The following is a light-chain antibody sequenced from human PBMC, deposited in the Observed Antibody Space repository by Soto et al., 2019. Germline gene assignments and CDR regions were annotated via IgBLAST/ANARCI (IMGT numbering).Light chain of an antibody. CDR1: QSVGIY. CDR2: DAF. Sequence: EIVLTQSPATLSLSPGERATLSCRASQSVGIYLGWYQQKPGQAPRLLIYDAFNRATGIPARFSGSGSGTDFTLTITSLEPVDFAVYYCQQRSSWLPLTFGGGTKVEIK. CDR3: QQRSSWLPLT. V-gene: IGKV3-11*01. J-gene: IGKJ4*01.